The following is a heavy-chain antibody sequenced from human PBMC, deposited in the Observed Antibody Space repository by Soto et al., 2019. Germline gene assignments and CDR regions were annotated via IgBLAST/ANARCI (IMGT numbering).Heavy chain of an antibody. D-gene: IGHD3-10*01. Sequence: GGSLRLSCAASGFTFDDYAMHWVRQAPGKGLEWVSGISWNSGSIGYADSVKGRFTISRDNAKNSLYLQMNSLRAEDTALYYCAKDTRLGFGEDSLDYYYMDVWGKGTTVTVSS. V-gene: IGHV3-9*01. CDR1: GFTFDDYA. CDR3: AKDTRLGFGEDSLDYYYMDV. CDR2: ISWNSGSI. J-gene: IGHJ6*03.